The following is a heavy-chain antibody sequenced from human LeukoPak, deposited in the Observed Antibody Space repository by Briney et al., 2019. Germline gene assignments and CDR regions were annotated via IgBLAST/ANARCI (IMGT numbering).Heavy chain of an antibody. Sequence: SETLSLTCTVSGGSISSYYWSWIRQPPGKGLEWIGYIYYSGSTNYNPSLKSRVTISVDTSKNQFSLKLSSVTAADTAVYYCARTGRGIVAVPALSWFDPWGQGTLVTVSS. J-gene: IGHJ5*02. V-gene: IGHV4-59*08. D-gene: IGHD2-2*01. CDR1: GGSISSYY. CDR3: ARTGRGIVAVPALSWFDP. CDR2: IYYSGST.